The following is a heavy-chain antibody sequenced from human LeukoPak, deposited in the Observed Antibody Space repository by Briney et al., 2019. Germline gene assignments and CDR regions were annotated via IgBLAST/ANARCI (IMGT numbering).Heavy chain of an antibody. Sequence: GGPLRLSCAASGFTFNSFAMAGVRQAPGKGLECVSAISDNGDRTFSGDSVKGRFTISRDESKSTLYLQMNGLTAEDTAFYYCAKVWPVEGGNSDPTQFDSWGQGTLVTVSS. CDR1: GFTFNSFA. J-gene: IGHJ4*02. CDR3: AKVWPVEGGNSDPTQFDS. V-gene: IGHV3-23*01. D-gene: IGHD4-23*01. CDR2: ISDNGDRT.